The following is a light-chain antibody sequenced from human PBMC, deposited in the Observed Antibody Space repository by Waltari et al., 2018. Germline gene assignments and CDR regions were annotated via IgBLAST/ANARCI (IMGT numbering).Light chain of an antibody. J-gene: IGKJ1*01. V-gene: IGKV1-NL1*01. CDR3: QQYNSIPRT. CDR2: AAS. CDR1: HGITNS. Sequence: IQMSQSPSSLSASVADSVTITCRARHGITNSLAWYQQKPGKAPKLLVYAASILESGVPSRFSGSGSGTDYTLTISSLQPEDFATYYCQQYNSIPRTFGQGTKVEIK.